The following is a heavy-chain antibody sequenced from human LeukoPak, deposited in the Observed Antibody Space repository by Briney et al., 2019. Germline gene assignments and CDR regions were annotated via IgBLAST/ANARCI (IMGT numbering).Heavy chain of an antibody. CDR2: ISGSGGST. Sequence: TGGSLRLSCAASGFTSSSYAMSWVRQAPGKGLEWVSAISGSGGSTYYADSVKGRFTISRDNSKNTLYLQMNSLRAEDTAVYYCAKGPPNVVVPAAMVGSDWFDPWGQGTLVTVSS. V-gene: IGHV3-23*01. J-gene: IGHJ5*02. CDR3: AKGPPNVVVPAAMVGSDWFDP. CDR1: GFTSSSYA. D-gene: IGHD2-2*01.